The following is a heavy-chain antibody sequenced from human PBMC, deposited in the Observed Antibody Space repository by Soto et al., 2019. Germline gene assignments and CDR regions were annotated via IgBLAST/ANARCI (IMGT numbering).Heavy chain of an antibody. CDR1: GGSLSSYY. V-gene: IGHV4-59*01. D-gene: IGHD6-13*01. J-gene: IGHJ4*02. Sequence: PSETLSLTCTVSGGSLSSYYWNWIRQPPGKGLEWMGYIHYSGGTNYNPSLKSRVTMSIDTSKNQFSLKLTSVTAADTAVYYCARAPPASSSWQHYFAYWGQGTLVTVSS. CDR2: IHYSGGT. CDR3: ARAPPASSSWQHYFAY.